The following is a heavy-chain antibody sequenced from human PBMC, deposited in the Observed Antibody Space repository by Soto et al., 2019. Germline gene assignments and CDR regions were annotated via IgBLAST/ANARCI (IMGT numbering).Heavy chain of an antibody. D-gene: IGHD3-3*01. Sequence: SETLSLTCAVSGGSISSGGYSWSWIGHPPGKGLEWIGYIYHSGSTYYNPSLKSRVTISEDRSKNQFSLKLSSVTAADTAVYYCARIKLRFLEWLPFDAFDIWGQGTMVT. J-gene: IGHJ3*02. CDR3: ARIKLRFLEWLPFDAFDI. CDR2: IYHSGST. V-gene: IGHV4-30-2*01. CDR1: GGSISSGGYS.